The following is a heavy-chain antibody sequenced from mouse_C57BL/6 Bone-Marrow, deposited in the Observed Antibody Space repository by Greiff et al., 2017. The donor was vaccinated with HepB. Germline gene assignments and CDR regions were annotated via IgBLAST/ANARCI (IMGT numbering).Heavy chain of an antibody. J-gene: IGHJ2*01. CDR2: INYDGSST. CDR1: GFTFSDYY. V-gene: IGHV5-16*01. CDR3: ARGSYLDY. Sequence: EVQLVESEGGLVQPGRSMKLSCTASGFTFSDYYMAWVRQVPEKGLEWVANINYDGSSTYYLDSLKSRFIISRDNAKNILYLQMSSLKSEDTATYYCARGSYLDYWGQGTTLTVSS.